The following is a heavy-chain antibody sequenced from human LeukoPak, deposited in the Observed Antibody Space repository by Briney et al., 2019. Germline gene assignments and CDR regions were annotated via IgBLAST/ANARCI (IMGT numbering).Heavy chain of an antibody. CDR1: GGSISTYY. D-gene: IGHD3-3*01. Sequence: SETLSLTCTVSGGSISTYYWSWIRQPPGKGLEWVGYIYSSGSTNYNPSLKSRVTISVDTSKNQSSLKLSSVTAADTALYYCARGNYDFWSGYWVGAFDIWGQGTMVTVSS. V-gene: IGHV4-59*08. J-gene: IGHJ3*02. CDR3: ARGNYDFWSGYWVGAFDI. CDR2: IYSSGST.